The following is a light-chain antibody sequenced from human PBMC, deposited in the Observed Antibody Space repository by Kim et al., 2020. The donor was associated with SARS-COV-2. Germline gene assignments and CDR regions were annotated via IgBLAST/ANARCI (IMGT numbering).Light chain of an antibody. Sequence: LSPGERAALSCRASQTVNTNYLAWYQQKSGQAPRLLIYDASSRATGIPDRFSGTGSGTDFTLTISRLEPEDFAVYYCQQYGSSPYTFGQGTKLEI. V-gene: IGKV3-20*01. CDR2: DAS. CDR1: QTVNTNY. J-gene: IGKJ2*01. CDR3: QQYGSSPYT.